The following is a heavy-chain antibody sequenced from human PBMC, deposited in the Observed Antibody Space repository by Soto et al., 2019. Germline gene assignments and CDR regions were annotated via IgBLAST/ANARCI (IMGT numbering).Heavy chain of an antibody. V-gene: IGHV3-23*04. CDR3: AKDKSAVAGRPLGP. Sequence: VQLVQSGAEVKKPGSSVKVSCKASGFTFSSYAMSWVRQAPGKGLEWVSAISGSGGSTYYADSVKGRFTISRDNSKNTLYLQMNSLRAEDTAVYYCAKDKSAVAGRPLGPWGQGTLVTVSS. CDR2: ISGSGGST. J-gene: IGHJ5*02. CDR1: GFTFSSYA. D-gene: IGHD6-19*01.